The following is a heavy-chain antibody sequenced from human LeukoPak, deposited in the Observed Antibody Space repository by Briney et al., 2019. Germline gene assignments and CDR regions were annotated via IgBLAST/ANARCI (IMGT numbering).Heavy chain of an antibody. V-gene: IGHV1-24*01. D-gene: IGHD3-10*01. J-gene: IGHJ4*02. CDR2: FDPEDGET. Sequence: ASVKVSCKVSGYTLTDLSMHWVRQAPGKGLEWMGGFDPEDGETIYAQKFQGRVTMTEDTSTATAYMELSSLRSEDTAVYYCATEVMVRGVIYFDYWGQGTLLTVSS. CDR3: ATEVMVRGVIYFDY. CDR1: GYTLTDLS.